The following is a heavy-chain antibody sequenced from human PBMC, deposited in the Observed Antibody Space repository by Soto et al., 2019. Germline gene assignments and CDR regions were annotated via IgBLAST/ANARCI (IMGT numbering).Heavy chain of an antibody. CDR1: GFSLSTSGAG. D-gene: IGHD5-18*01. J-gene: IGHJ4*02. Sequence: QITLKESGPTLVKPTQTLTVTCTFSGFSLSTSGAGVGWIRQSPGKAPEWLALISWKDEKRYNPGLKSRLTITKDTSKNQVVLTMTDLDPVDTATYFCAHRYGGYYYRWYFDSWGQGTLVTVSS. CDR2: ISWKDEK. CDR3: AHRYGGYYYRWYFDS. V-gene: IGHV2-5*01.